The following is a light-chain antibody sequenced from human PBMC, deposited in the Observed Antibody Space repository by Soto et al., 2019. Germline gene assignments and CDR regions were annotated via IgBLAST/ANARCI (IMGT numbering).Light chain of an antibody. CDR3: HQYGNSPLT. CDR1: PSVTNF. J-gene: IGKJ1*01. Sequence: EIVLTQSPATLSLSPGERATLSCRASPSVTNFLAWYQQKPGQAPRLLIYDASNRATGIPARFSGSGSGTDFTLTISRLEPEDFAVYYCHQYGNSPLTFGHGTKVDIK. CDR2: DAS. V-gene: IGKV3-20*01.